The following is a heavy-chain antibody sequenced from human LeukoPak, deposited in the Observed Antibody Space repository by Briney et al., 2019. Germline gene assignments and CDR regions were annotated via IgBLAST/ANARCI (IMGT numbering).Heavy chain of an antibody. CDR1: GFTSSSYE. CDR2: ISSSGSTI. J-gene: IGHJ6*04. V-gene: IGHV3-48*03. D-gene: IGHD3-10*02. Sequence: GGSLRLSCAASGFTSSSYEMNWVRQAPGKGLEWVSYISSSGSTIYYADSVKGRFTISRDNAKNSLYLQMNSLRAEDTAVYYCAELGITMIGGVWGKGTTVAISS. CDR3: AELGITMIGGV.